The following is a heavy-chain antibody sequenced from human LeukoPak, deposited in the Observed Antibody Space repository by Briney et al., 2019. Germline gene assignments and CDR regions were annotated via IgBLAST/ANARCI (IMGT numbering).Heavy chain of an antibody. V-gene: IGHV4-4*09. D-gene: IGHD3-16*02. J-gene: IGHJ4*02. CDR3: ARHHPYDYVWGSYRYILPTFDY. Sequence: SETLSLTCTVSGGSISSYYWSWIRQPPGKGLEWIGYIYTSGSTNYNPSLKSRVTISVDTSKNQFSLKLSSVTAADTAVYYCARHHPYDYVWGSYRYILPTFDYWGQGTLVTASS. CDR2: IYTSGST. CDR1: GGSISSYY.